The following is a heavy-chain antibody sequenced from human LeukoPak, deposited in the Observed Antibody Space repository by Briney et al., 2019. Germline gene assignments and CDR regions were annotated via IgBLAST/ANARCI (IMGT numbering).Heavy chain of an antibody. D-gene: IGHD3-22*01. V-gene: IGHV1-46*01. Sequence: ASVKVSCKASGYTFTSYXXXXXRQAPGQGLXXXGIINPSGGSTSYAXKFQGRVTMTRDTSTSTVYMELSSLRSEDTAVYYCARKAWSGYYYDYWGQGTLVTVSS. J-gene: IGHJ4*02. CDR3: ARKAWSGYYYDY. CDR2: INPSGGST. CDR1: GYTFTSYX.